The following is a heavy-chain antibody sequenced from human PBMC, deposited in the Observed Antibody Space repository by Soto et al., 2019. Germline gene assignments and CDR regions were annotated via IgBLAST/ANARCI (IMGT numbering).Heavy chain of an antibody. J-gene: IGHJ5*02. CDR1: GASISSPNW. D-gene: IGHD3-16*02. CDR2: ISHGGSA. Sequence: PSETLSLTCAVSGASISSPNWWTWVRQAPGKGLEWIGQISHGGSADYNPSLKSRVTMSVDKSKNQFSLEVRSVTAADTAVYFCAAGSERYWRWFDPWGQGTLVTVSS. CDR3: AAGSERYWRWFDP. V-gene: IGHV4-4*02.